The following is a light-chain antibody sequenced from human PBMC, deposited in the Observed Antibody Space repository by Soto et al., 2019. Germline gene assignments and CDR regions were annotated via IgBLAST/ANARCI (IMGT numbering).Light chain of an antibody. CDR1: QRVGIN. V-gene: IGKV3-15*01. J-gene: IGKJ3*01. CDR2: SAS. Sequence: EIVMTQSPATLSVSPGETATLSCRASQRVGINLAWYQQKPGQAPRLLIYSASTRASGIPDRFSGSGSGTEFTLTISSLQSEDFAFFYCQQYGGSPLTFGPGTKVEIK. CDR3: QQYGGSPLT.